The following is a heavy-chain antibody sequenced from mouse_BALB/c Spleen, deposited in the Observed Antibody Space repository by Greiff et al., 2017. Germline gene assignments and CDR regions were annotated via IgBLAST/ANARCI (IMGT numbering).Heavy chain of an antibody. J-gene: IGHJ4*01. D-gene: IGHD1-2*01. CDR3: ARGGYGYVRNYAMDY. CDR1: GFTFSDYY. Sequence: EVQLVESGGGLVQPGGSLKLSCAASGFTFSDYYMYWVRQTPEKRLEWVATISDGGSYTYYPDSVKGRFTISRDNAKNNLYLQMSSLKSEDTAMYYCARGGYGYVRNYAMDYWGQGTSVTVSS. CDR2: ISDGGSYT. V-gene: IGHV5-4*02.